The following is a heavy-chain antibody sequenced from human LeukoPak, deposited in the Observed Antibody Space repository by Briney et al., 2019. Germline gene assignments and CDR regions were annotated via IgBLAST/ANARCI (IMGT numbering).Heavy chain of an antibody. V-gene: IGHV4-39*07. CDR2: IYYSGST. J-gene: IGHJ6*03. CDR1: GGSISSSSYY. Sequence: SETLSLTCTVSGGSISSSSYYWGWIRQPPGKGLEWIGSIYYSGSTYYNPSLKSRVTISVDTSKNQFSLKLSSVTAADTAVYYCARNVGAEFYYYYYYMDVWGKGTTVTVSS. D-gene: IGHD1-26*01. CDR3: ARNVGAEFYYYYYYMDV.